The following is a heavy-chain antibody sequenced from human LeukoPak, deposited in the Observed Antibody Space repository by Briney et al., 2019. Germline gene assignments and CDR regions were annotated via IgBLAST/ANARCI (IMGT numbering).Heavy chain of an antibody. J-gene: IGHJ4*02. CDR1: GFTFSSYG. D-gene: IGHD3-10*01. CDR3: AKDRDYYASGSPLGD. CDR2: ISGSGGST. Sequence: GGTLRLPCAASGFTFSSYGMSWVRQTPGKGLEWVSAISGSGGSTYYADSVKGRFTISRDNSKNTLYLQMNSLRAEDTAVYYCAKDRDYYASGSPLGDWGQGTLVTVSS. V-gene: IGHV3-23*01.